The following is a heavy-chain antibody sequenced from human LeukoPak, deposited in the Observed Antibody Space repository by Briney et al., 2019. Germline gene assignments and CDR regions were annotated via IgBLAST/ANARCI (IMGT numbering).Heavy chain of an antibody. CDR1: GYTFTGYY. V-gene: IGHV1-2*02. J-gene: IGHJ6*03. D-gene: IGHD6-13*01. CDR3: ARDYSYSSSWRYYYYYMDV. Sequence: ASVKVSCNASGYTFTGYYMHWVRQAPGQGLEWMGWINPNSGGTNYAQKFQGRVTMTRDTSISTAYMELSRLRSDDTAVYYCARDYSYSSSWRYYYYYMDVWGKGTTVTVSS. CDR2: INPNSGGT.